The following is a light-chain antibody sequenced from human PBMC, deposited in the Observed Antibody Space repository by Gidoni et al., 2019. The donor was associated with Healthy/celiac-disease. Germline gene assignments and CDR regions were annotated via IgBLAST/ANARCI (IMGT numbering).Light chain of an antibody. CDR1: GSDVGGYNY. J-gene: IGLJ3*02. CDR2: EVS. Sequence: QSALTQPAPVSGSPGQSITISCTGTGSDVGGYNYVSWYQQHPGKAPKLMIYEVSNRPSGVSNRFSGSKSGNTASLTISGLQAEDEANYYCSSYTSSSTLEVFGGGTKLTVL. CDR3: SSYTSSSTLEV. V-gene: IGLV2-14*01.